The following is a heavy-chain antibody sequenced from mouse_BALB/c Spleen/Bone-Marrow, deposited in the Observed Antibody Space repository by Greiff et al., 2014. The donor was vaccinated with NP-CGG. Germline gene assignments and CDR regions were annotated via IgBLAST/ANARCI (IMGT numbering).Heavy chain of an antibody. J-gene: IGHJ3*01. V-gene: IGHV1-9*01. Sequence: VQLQQSGAELMKPGASVKISCKATGYTFSTYWIEWVKQRPGHGLGWIGEILPGSGTTNYNEKFKGKATFTADTSSNTAYMQLSSLTSEDPAVYYCARLITTGGFAYWGQGTLVTVSA. CDR3: ARLITTGGFAY. D-gene: IGHD2-4*01. CDR1: GYTFSTYW. CDR2: ILPGSGTT.